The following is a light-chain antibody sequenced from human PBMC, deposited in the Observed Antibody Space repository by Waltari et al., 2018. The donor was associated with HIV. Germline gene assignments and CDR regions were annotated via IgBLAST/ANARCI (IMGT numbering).Light chain of an antibody. V-gene: IGKV3-11*01. CDR2: DAS. Sequence: EIVLTQSPATLSLSPGERATLPCRASQSVRSYLAWYQQKPGQSPRLLIYDASNRATGIPARFSGSGSGTDFTLTISSLEPEDFAVYYCQHRNHWPPEYTFGQGTKLEIK. CDR3: QHRNHWPPEYT. J-gene: IGKJ2*01. CDR1: QSVRSY.